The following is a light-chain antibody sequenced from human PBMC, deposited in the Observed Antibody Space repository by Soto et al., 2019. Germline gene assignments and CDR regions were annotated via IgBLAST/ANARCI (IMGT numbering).Light chain of an antibody. Sequence: IVMTQSPATLSVSPGERATLSCRASQTVYSNLAWYQQAPGRAPRLLIYGASTRATGVPARFSGSGSGTEFTLTISSLQAEDFAVYYCHQYSDWPRAFGGGTKVQIK. CDR2: GAS. J-gene: IGKJ4*01. V-gene: IGKV3-15*01. CDR1: QTVYSN. CDR3: HQYSDWPRA.